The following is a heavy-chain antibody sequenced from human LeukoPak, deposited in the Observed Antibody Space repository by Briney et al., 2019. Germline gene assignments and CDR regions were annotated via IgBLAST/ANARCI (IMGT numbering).Heavy chain of an antibody. CDR2: INHSGST. CDR3: ARGANFYYYGMDV. D-gene: IGHD2-15*01. Sequence: SETLSLTCAVYGGSFSGYYWSWIRQPPGKGLEWIGEINHSGSTNYNPSLKSRVTISVDTSKNQFSLKLSSVTAADTAVYYCARGANFYYYGMDVWGQGTTVTISS. J-gene: IGHJ6*02. CDR1: GGSFSGYY. V-gene: IGHV4-34*01.